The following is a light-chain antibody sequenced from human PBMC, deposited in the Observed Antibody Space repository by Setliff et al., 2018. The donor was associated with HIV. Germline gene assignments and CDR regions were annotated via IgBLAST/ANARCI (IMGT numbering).Light chain of an antibody. CDR3: TSYTTSSTLVV. V-gene: IGLV2-14*01. J-gene: IGLJ2*01. CDR2: EVS. Sequence: QPALAQPASVSGSPGQSITISCTRTSSDVGGYNYVSWYQQHPGKAPKLMIHEVSNRPPGVSNRFSGSKSGNTASLTISGLRAEDEANYYCTSYTTSSTLVVFGGGTKVTV. CDR1: SSDVGGYNY.